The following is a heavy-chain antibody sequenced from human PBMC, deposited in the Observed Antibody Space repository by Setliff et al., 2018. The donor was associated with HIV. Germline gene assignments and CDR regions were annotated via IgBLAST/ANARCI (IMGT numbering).Heavy chain of an antibody. CDR2: ISGSGGST. CDR1: GFTFSSYA. J-gene: IGHJ4*02. CDR3: AKAGNIADHFDY. D-gene: IGHD6-13*01. V-gene: IGHV3-23*01. Sequence: GSLRLSCAASGFTFSSYAMSWVRQAPGKGLEWVSAISGSGGSTYYADSVKGRFTISRDNSKNTLYLQMNSLRAEDTAVYYCAKAGNIADHFDYWGQGTLVTVSS.